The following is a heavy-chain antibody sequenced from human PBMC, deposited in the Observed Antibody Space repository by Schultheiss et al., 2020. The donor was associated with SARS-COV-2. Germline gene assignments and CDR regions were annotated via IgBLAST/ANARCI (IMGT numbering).Heavy chain of an antibody. V-gene: IGHV3-7*01. D-gene: IGHD2-21*01. CDR1: GFNLRNYW. Sequence: GGSLRLSCAASGFNLRNYWMSWVRQAPGKGLQWVANIKQDGSVEHYVDSVRGRFIISRDNAKNTLYLQMDSLRAEDTAVYYCTTLFDYWGQGALVTVSS. J-gene: IGHJ4*02. CDR3: TTLFDY. CDR2: IKQDGSVE.